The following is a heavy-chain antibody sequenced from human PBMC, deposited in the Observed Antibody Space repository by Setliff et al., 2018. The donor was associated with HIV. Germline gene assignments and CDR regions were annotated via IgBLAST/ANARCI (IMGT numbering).Heavy chain of an antibody. J-gene: IGHJ4*02. CDR1: GFTFSSYE. V-gene: IGHV3-48*03. CDR2: ISSSGSTI. D-gene: IGHD1-1*01. Sequence: PGGSLRLSCAASGFTFSSYEMNWVRQAPGKGLEWLSYISSSGSTIKYADSLKGRFTISRDNARNSLYLQMNSLRAEDTAIYYCARDTITATGLGWGQGTLVTVSS. CDR3: ARDTITATGLG.